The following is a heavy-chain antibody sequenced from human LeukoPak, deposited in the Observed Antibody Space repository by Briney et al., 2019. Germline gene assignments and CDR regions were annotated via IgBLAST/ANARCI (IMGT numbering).Heavy chain of an antibody. D-gene: IGHD3-10*01. J-gene: IGHJ4*02. Sequence: SETLSLTCTVSGGSISSSSYYWGWIRQPPGKGLEWIGSIYYSGSTYYNPSLKSRVTISVDTSKNQFSLKLSSVTAEDTAVYYCTTLFGDFDYWGQGTLVTVSS. CDR1: GGSISSSSYY. CDR2: IYYSGST. V-gene: IGHV4-39*07. CDR3: TTLFGDFDY.